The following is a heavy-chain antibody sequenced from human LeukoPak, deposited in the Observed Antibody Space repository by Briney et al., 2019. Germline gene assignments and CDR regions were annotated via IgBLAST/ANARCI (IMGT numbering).Heavy chain of an antibody. CDR1: GGTFSTYT. J-gene: IGHJ5*02. D-gene: IGHD3-3*01. V-gene: IGHV1-69*05. Sequence: SVKVSCKASGGTFSTYTISWVRQAPGQGLEWMGGIIPIFGTVNYAQKFQGRVTTTTDESTSTAYMELSSLRSEDTAVYYCARGPYDFTPQAPQYNWFDPWGQGTLVTVSS. CDR2: IIPIFGTV. CDR3: ARGPYDFTPQAPQYNWFDP.